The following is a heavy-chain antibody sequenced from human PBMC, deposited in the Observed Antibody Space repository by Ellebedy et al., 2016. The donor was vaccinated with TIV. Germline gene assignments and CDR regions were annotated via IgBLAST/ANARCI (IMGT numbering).Heavy chain of an antibody. CDR3: AKDRGYYYGNYFYYYMDV. J-gene: IGHJ6*03. V-gene: IGHV3-48*01. Sequence: GESLKISCAASGFTFSSHSMTWVRQAPGKGLEWVSYISSSGNGIHYAESVKGRFTISRDNPKNTLHLQMNSLRTEDTAVYYCAKDRGYYYGNYFYYYMDVWGKGTTVTVSS. D-gene: IGHD3-22*01. CDR1: GFTFSSHS. CDR2: ISSSGNGI.